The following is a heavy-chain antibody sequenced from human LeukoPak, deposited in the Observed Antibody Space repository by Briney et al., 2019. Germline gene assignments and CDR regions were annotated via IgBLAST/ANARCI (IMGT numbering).Heavy chain of an antibody. CDR2: VNGDGGTT. Sequence: PGGSLRLSCAASGFTFSSYWIHWVRQAPGKGLVWVSHVNGDGGTTTYADSVKGRFTISRDNAKNTVYLQMDSLTAEDTAVYYCARDRRYSMDVWGQGITVTVSS. CDR3: ARDRRYSMDV. D-gene: IGHD2-2*02. J-gene: IGHJ6*02. V-gene: IGHV3-74*01. CDR1: GFTFSSYW.